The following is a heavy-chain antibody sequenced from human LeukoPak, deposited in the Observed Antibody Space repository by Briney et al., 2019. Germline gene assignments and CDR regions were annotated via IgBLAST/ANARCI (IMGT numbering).Heavy chain of an antibody. J-gene: IGHJ5*02. Sequence: GGSLRLSCAASGFTFSSYAMTWVRQAPGKGLEWVSTISGSGDSTYYADSVKGRFTISRDNSKNTLYLQMNSLRADVTAVYYCAKGEGLGLFDPWGQGTLVTVSS. CDR3: AKGEGLGLFDP. CDR2: ISGSGDST. CDR1: GFTFSSYA. V-gene: IGHV3-23*01. D-gene: IGHD3-16*01.